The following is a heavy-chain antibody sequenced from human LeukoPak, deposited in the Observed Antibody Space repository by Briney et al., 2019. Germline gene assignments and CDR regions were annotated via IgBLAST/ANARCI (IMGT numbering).Heavy chain of an antibody. D-gene: IGHD3-10*01. Sequence: GGSLRLSCAASGFTFSSYWMGWVRQAPGKGLEWVAVIWYDGSNKYYADSVKGRFTISRDNSKNTLYLQMNSLRAEDTAVYYCARDSWFGELYGMDVWGQGTTVTVSS. V-gene: IGHV3-33*08. CDR1: GFTFSSYW. J-gene: IGHJ6*02. CDR3: ARDSWFGELYGMDV. CDR2: IWYDGSNK.